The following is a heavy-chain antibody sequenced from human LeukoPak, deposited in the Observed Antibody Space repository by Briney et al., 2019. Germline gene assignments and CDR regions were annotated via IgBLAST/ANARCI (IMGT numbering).Heavy chain of an antibody. J-gene: IGHJ4*02. D-gene: IGHD6-13*01. Sequence: SETLSLTCIVSGGSMSSYYWSWIRQPAGKGLEWIGRMYTDGSTNYNPFLNSRVTMSVDTSKKHFSLRLNSVTAADTAVYYCATYDQKLAFDNWGQGTLVTVSS. CDR3: ATYDQKLAFDN. CDR1: GGSMSSYY. CDR2: MYTDGST. V-gene: IGHV4-4*07.